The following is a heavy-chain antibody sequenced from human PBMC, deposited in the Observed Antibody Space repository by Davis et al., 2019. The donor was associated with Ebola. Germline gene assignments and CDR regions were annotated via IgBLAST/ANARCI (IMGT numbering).Heavy chain of an antibody. J-gene: IGHJ4*02. CDR1: GDSITNGDYA. CDR2: IHHSGGT. D-gene: IGHD3-16*01. V-gene: IGHV4-30-4*08. Sequence: SETLSLTCTVSGDSITNGDYAWTWIRQSPGKGLEWIGYIHHSGGTYYNPSLKSRRTISVDTSKNQFSLRLSSVTAADTAVYYCARDDLPGLIDSWGQGILATVSS. CDR3: ARDDLPGLIDS.